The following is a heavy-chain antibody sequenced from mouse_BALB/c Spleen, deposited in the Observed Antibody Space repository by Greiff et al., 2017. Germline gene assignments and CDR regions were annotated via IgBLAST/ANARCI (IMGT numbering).Heavy chain of an antibody. Sequence: VQLQQSGAELARPGASVKMSCKASGYTFTSYTMHWVKQRPGQGLEWIGYINPSSGYTNYNQKFKDKATLTADKSSSTAYMQLSSLTSEDSAVYYCARGEFITTATGAYWGQGTLVTVSA. D-gene: IGHD1-2*01. CDR1: GYTFTSYT. J-gene: IGHJ3*01. V-gene: IGHV1-4*01. CDR3: ARGEFITTATGAY. CDR2: INPSSGYT.